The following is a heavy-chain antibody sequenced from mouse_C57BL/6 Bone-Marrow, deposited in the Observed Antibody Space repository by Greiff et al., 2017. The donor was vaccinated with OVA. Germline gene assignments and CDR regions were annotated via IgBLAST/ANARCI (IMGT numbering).Heavy chain of an antibody. D-gene: IGHD2-4*01. CDR3: ARSHYDSAWFAY. V-gene: IGHV7-3*01. CDR1: GFTFTDYY. Sequence: EVKLEESGGGLVQPGGSLSLSCAASGFTFTDYYMSWVRQPPGKALEWLGFIRNKANGYTTEYSASVKGRFTISRDNSQSILYLQMNALRAEDSATYYCARSHYDSAWFAYWGQGTLVTVSA. CDR2: IRNKANGYTT. J-gene: IGHJ3*01.